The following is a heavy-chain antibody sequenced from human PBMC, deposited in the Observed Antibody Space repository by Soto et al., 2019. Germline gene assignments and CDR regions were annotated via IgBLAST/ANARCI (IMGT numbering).Heavy chain of an antibody. CDR1: GFTFSNYG. CDR3: AKDRDYPRDQFHY. Sequence: GGSLRLSCAASGFTFSNYGMHWVRQAPGKGLEWVAVISYDGTDKYYADSVKGRFTISRDNSKNTVYLHMDSLRAEDTAVYYCAKDRDYPRDQFHYWGQGTLVTVSS. J-gene: IGHJ4*02. V-gene: IGHV3-30*18. CDR2: ISYDGTDK. D-gene: IGHD2-2*01.